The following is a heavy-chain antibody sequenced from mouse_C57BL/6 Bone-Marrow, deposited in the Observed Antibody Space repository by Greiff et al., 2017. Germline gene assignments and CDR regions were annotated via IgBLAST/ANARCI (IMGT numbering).Heavy chain of an antibody. CDR3: ARQAGTSNFDY. CDR1: GFSFSSYG. D-gene: IGHD2-14*01. J-gene: IGHJ2*01. Sequence: EVKVVESGGDLVKPGGSLKLSCAASGFSFSSYGMSWVRQTPDKRLEWVATISSGGSYTYYPDSVKGRFTIARDNAKNTLYLQMSSLKSEDTAMYYCARQAGTSNFDYWGQGTTLTVSS. CDR2: ISSGGSYT. V-gene: IGHV5-6*01.